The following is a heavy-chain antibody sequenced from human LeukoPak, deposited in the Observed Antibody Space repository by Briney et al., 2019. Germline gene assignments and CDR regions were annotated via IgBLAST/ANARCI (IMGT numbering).Heavy chain of an antibody. J-gene: IGHJ4*02. V-gene: IGHV3-21*01. CDR3: ARDLVVITAEGFDY. Sequence: GGSLRLSCAASGFTFSSYSMNWVRQAPGKGLEWVSSISSSSSYIYYADSVKGRFTISRDNAKNSLYLQMNSLRAVDTAVYYCARDLVVITAEGFDYWGQGTLVTVSS. CDR1: GFTFSSYS. D-gene: IGHD3-22*01. CDR2: ISSSSSYI.